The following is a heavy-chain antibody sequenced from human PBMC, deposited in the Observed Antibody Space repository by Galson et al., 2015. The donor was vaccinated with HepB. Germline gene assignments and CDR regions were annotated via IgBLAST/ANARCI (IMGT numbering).Heavy chain of an antibody. J-gene: IGHJ5*02. D-gene: IGHD3-10*01. CDR1: GFTFSSYA. Sequence: SLRLSCAASGFTFSSYAMHWVRQAPGKGLEWVAVISYDGSNKYYADSVKGRFTISRDNSKNTLYLQMNSLRAEDTAVYYCARDGLRQRYYGSGSYSPFDPWGQGTLVTVSS. CDR3: ARDGLRQRYYGSGSYSPFDP. CDR2: ISYDGSNK. V-gene: IGHV3-30-3*01.